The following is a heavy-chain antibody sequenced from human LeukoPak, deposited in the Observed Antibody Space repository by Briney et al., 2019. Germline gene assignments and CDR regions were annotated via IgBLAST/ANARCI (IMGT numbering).Heavy chain of an antibody. D-gene: IGHD3-16*02. CDR1: GFTFSSYS. CDR2: ISSSSSYI. V-gene: IGHV3-21*01. CDR3: AREGHKDYVWGTYRYIGLDY. Sequence: PGGSLRLSCAASGFTFSSYSMNWVRQAPGKGLEWVSSISSSSSYIYYADSVKGRFTISRDNANNSLYLQMNSLRAEDTAVYYCAREGHKDYVWGTYRYIGLDYWGQGTLVTVSS. J-gene: IGHJ4*02.